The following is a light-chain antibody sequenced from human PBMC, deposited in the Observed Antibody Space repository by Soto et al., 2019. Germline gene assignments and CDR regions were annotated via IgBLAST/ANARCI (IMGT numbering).Light chain of an antibody. CDR2: EVI. CDR1: SSDVGSYNL. V-gene: IGLV2-14*02. J-gene: IGLJ1*01. CDR3: TSYAGSNNRYV. Sequence: QSALTQPASVSGSPGQSITISCTGTSSDVGSYNLVSWYQQHPGKAPKLMIYEVIKRPSGVPDRFSGSRSGNTASLTVSGLQAEDEADYYCTSYAGSNNRYVFGSGTKVTVL.